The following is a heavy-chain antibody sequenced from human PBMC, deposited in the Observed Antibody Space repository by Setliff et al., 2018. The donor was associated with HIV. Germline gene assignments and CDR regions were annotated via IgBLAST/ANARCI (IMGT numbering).Heavy chain of an antibody. Sequence: GESLKISCRGSGYTFTNYWIGWVRQMPGRGLEWMGIIYPGDSDTRYSPSFEGQVTMSADKSINTAYLQWNSLKASDTAMYYCARQPTDTSGYNNWFVSWGQGTLVTVSS. CDR1: GYTFTNYW. CDR2: IYPGDSDT. J-gene: IGHJ5*01. D-gene: IGHD3-3*01. V-gene: IGHV5-51*01. CDR3: ARQPTDTSGYNNWFVS.